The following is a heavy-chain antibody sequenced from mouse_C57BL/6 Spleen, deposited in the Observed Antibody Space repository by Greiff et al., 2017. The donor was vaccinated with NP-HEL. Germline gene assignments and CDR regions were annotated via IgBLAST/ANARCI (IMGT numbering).Heavy chain of an antibody. CDR3: AREGGYCFDY. CDR2: IHPNRGST. Sequence: QVQLQQPGAELVKPGASVKLSCKASGYTFTSYWMHWVKQRPGPGLEWIGMIHPNRGSTNYNEKFKSKATLTVDKSSSTAYMQLSSLTSEDSAVYYCAREGGYCFDYWGQGTTLTVSS. CDR1: GYTFTSYW. D-gene: IGHD1-1*02. V-gene: IGHV1-64*01. J-gene: IGHJ2*01.